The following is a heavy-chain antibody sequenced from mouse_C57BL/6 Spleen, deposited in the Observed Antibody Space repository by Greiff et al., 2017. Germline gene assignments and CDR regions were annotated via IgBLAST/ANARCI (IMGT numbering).Heavy chain of an antibody. CDR1: GYTFTDYE. J-gene: IGHJ1*03. D-gene: IGHD1-1*01. CDR2: IDPETGGT. Sequence: QVHVKQSGAELVRPGASVTLSCKASGYTFTDYEMHWVKQTPVHGLEWIGAIDPETGGTAYNQKFKGKAILTADKSSSTAYMELRSLTSEDSAVYYCTGTTVVTPDWYFDVWGTGTTVTVSS. CDR3: TGTTVVTPDWYFDV. V-gene: IGHV1-15*01.